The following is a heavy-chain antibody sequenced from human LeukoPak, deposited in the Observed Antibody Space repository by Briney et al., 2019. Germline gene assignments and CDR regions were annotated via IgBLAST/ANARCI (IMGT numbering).Heavy chain of an antibody. CDR1: GGSFSGYY. Sequence: PSETLSLTCAVYGGSFSGYYWSWIRQPPGKGLEWIGEINHSGSTNYNPSLKSRVTISVDTSKNQFSLKLSSVTAADTAVYYCAQGYSYSIIDYWGQGTLVTVSS. D-gene: IGHD5-18*01. CDR2: INHSGST. CDR3: AQGYSYSIIDY. J-gene: IGHJ4*02. V-gene: IGHV4-34*01.